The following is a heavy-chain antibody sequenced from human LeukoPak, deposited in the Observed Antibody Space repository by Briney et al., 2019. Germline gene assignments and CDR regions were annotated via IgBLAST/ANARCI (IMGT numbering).Heavy chain of an antibody. CDR2: IYTSGST. Sequence: SETLSLTCTVPGGSISSYYWSWIRQPPGKGLEWIGYIYTSGSTNYNPSLKSRVTMSVDTSKNQFSLKLSSVTAADTAVYYCARTPRYSSSWSSSYYYYMDVWGKGTTVTVSS. V-gene: IGHV4-4*09. CDR1: GGSISSYY. CDR3: ARTPRYSSSWSSSYYYYMDV. J-gene: IGHJ6*03. D-gene: IGHD6-13*01.